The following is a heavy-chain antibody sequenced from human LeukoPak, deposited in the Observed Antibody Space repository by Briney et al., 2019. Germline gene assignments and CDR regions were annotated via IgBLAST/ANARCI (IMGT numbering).Heavy chain of an antibody. CDR1: RGTFSSYV. V-gene: IGHV1-69*01. CDR3: ARGRTEMATIGGDDY. Sequence: GASVKVSCKASRGTFSSYVISWVRQAPGQGLEWMGGIIPIFGTANYAQKFQGRVTITADESTSTAYMELSSLRSEETAVYYCARGRTEMATIGGDDYWGQGTLVTVSS. CDR2: IIPIFGTA. D-gene: IGHD5-24*01. J-gene: IGHJ4*02.